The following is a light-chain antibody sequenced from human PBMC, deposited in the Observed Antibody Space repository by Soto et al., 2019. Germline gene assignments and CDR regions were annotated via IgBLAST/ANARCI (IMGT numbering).Light chain of an antibody. CDR3: QQYSTFWT. CDR2: ETS. V-gene: IGKV1-5*03. CDR1: RSLTRW. J-gene: IGKJ1*01. Sequence: DIQMSQSPSTVSASVGDRISITCRASRSLTRWVAWYQQKPGKAPKLLIYETSILQSGVPSRFSGSGSGTDFTLTISSLQPDDIATYYCQQYSTFWTFGQGTKVDI.